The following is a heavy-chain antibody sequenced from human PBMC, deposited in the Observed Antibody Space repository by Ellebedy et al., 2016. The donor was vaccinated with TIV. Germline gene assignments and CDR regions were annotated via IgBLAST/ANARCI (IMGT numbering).Heavy chain of an antibody. CDR3: ATPGRDGYNRYFDN. CDR2: ISASGDT. D-gene: IGHD5-24*01. V-gene: IGHV3-23*01. J-gene: IGHJ4*02. CDR1: GFTFRAYA. Sequence: PGGSLRLSCAASGFTFRAYAMSWVRQAPGKGLDWVSLISASGDTSYADSVKGRFTISRDNSKNMLFLQMNSLRAEDTATYYCATPGRDGYNRYFDNWGQGTLVTVSS.